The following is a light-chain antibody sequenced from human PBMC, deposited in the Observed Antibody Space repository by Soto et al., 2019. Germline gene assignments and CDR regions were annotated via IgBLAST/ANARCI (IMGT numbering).Light chain of an antibody. J-gene: IGKJ2*01. Sequence: DILMTQSPSSLSASVGDRVTITCRASQSISSYLNWYQQRPGKAPKLLIFAASSLQRGVPSRFSGSGSGTDYTLTISSLQPEDFATYYCQQSYSRPYSFGQGTKLEIK. CDR2: AAS. V-gene: IGKV1-39*01. CDR1: QSISSY. CDR3: QQSYSRPYS.